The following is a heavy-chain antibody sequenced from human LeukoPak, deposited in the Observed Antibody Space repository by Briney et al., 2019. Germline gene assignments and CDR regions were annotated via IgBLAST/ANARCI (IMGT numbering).Heavy chain of an antibody. Sequence: GGSLRLSCAASGFTFTNYWMHWVRQVPGKGLVWVSRIKSDGSSTHYADSVKGRFTISRDNARNTLYLQMNSLRAEDTAVYCCASELRLGYWGQGILVSVSS. CDR2: IKSDGSST. J-gene: IGHJ4*02. V-gene: IGHV3-74*01. CDR1: GFTFTNYW. D-gene: IGHD3-10*01. CDR3: ASELRLGY.